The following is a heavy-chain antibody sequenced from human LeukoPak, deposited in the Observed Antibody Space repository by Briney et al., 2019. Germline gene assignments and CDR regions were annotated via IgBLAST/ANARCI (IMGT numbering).Heavy chain of an antibody. Sequence: SETLSLTCAVYGGSFSGYYWSWIRQPPGKGLEWSGEINHSGSTNYNPSLKSRVTISVDTSKNQFSLKLSSVTAADTAVYYCARGDYGNFDYWGQGTLVTVSS. CDR1: GGSFSGYY. V-gene: IGHV4-34*01. CDR3: ARGDYGNFDY. J-gene: IGHJ4*02. D-gene: IGHD4-17*01. CDR2: INHSGST.